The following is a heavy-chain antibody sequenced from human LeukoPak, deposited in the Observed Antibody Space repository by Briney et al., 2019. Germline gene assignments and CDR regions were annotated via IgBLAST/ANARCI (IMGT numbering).Heavy chain of an antibody. Sequence: SETLSLTCTASGGSISSSSYYWGWIRQPPGKGLEWIGSIYYSGSTYYNPSLKSRVTISVDTSKNQFSLKLSSVTASDTAVYYCTRHPPLDKIWLGESPFDYWGQGTLVTVSS. J-gene: IGHJ4*02. CDR1: GGSISSSSYY. CDR3: TRHPPLDKIWLGESPFDY. CDR2: IYYSGST. V-gene: IGHV4-39*01. D-gene: IGHD3-10*01.